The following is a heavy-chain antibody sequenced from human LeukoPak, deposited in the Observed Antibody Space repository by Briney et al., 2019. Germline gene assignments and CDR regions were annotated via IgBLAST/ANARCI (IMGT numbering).Heavy chain of an antibody. CDR2: MNPNSGNT. J-gene: IGHJ6*02. CDR3: ARDNYPNGMDV. CDR1: GYTFTSYD. Sequence: GASVKVSCKASGYTFTSYDINWVRQATGQGLEWMGWMNPNSGNTGYAQKFQGRVTMTRSTSISTAYLELSSLGSDDTAVYFCARDNYPNGMDVWGQGTTVTVSS. D-gene: IGHD4-11*01. V-gene: IGHV1-8*01.